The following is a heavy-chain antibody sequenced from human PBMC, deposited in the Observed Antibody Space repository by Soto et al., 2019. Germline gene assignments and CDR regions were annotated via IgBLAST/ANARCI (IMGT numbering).Heavy chain of an antibody. V-gene: IGHV5-10-1*01. CDR2: IDPSDSYT. J-gene: IGHJ5*02. CDR3: ARVRGPYCGGDCYPPTPNWFDP. CDR1: GYSFTSYW. D-gene: IGHD2-21*02. Sequence: PGESLKISCKGSGYSFTSYWISWVRQMPGKGLEWMGRIDPSDSYTNYSPSFQGHVTISADKSISSAYLQWSSLKASDTAVYYCARVRGPYCGGDCYPPTPNWFDPWGQGTLVTVSS.